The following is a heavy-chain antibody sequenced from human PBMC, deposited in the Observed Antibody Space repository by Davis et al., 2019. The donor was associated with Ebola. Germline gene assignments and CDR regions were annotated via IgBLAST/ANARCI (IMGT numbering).Heavy chain of an antibody. CDR3: TSLIEYSSSQRGY. CDR2: IRSKANSYAT. Sequence: PGGPLRLSCPASGLTFSGSAMHRVRHASGTRLAWVGRIRSKANSYATAYAASVKGRFTISRDDSKNTAYLQMNSLKTEDTAVYYCTSLIEYSSSQRGYWGQGTLVTVSS. V-gene: IGHV3-73*01. J-gene: IGHJ4*02. CDR1: GLTFSGSA. D-gene: IGHD6-6*01.